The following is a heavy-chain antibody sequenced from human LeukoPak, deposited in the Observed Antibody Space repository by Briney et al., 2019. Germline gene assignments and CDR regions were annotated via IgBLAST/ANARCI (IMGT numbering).Heavy chain of an antibody. J-gene: IGHJ4*02. CDR3: AKDSRGLHDYGDYVRIWSPPDY. Sequence: GGSLRLSCAASGFTFSSYAMSWVRQAPGKGLEWVSAISGSGGSTYYADSVKGRFTISRDNSKNTLYLQMNSLRAEDTAVYYCAKDSRGLHDYGDYVRIWSPPDYWGQGTLVTVSS. CDR2: ISGSGGST. CDR1: GFTFSSYA. V-gene: IGHV3-23*01. D-gene: IGHD4-17*01.